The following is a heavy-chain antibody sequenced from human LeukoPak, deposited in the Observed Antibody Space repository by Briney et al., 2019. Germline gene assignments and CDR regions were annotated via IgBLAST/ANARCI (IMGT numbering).Heavy chain of an antibody. V-gene: IGHV4-38-2*02. CDR1: GYSISSGYY. D-gene: IGHD3-22*01. Sequence: SETLSLTCTVSGYSISSGYYWGWIRQPPGKGLEWIGSIYHSGSTYYNPSLKSRVTISVDTSKNQFSLKLSSVTAADTAVYYCARASYSYDISGWVPFDYWGQGTLVTVSS. CDR3: ARASYSYDISGWVPFDY. J-gene: IGHJ4*02. CDR2: IYHSGST.